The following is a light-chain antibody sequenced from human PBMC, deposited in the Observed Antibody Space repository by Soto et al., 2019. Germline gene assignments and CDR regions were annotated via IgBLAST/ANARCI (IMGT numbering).Light chain of an antibody. Sequence: EIVMTQSPASLSVSPGERATLSCRASQSVSSNLAWYQQKPGQAPRLLIYGASTGATGVPARFSGSGSGTDFTLTISSLQSEDFAVSYCEQYNNWPRTFGQGTK. CDR3: EQYNNWPRT. CDR1: QSVSSN. J-gene: IGKJ1*01. CDR2: GAS. V-gene: IGKV3-15*01.